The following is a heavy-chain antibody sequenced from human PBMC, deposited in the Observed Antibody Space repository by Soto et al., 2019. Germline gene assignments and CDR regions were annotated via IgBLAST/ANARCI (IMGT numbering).Heavy chain of an antibody. CDR1: GYTFTSYD. J-gene: IGHJ4*02. Sequence: ASVKVSCKASGYTFTSYDINWVRQATGQGLEWMGWMNPNSGNTGYAQKFQGRVTMTRNTSISTAYMELSSLRSEDTAVYYCARFRAYYVFWSGYYTDFYYFDYWGQGTLVTVSS. V-gene: IGHV1-8*01. D-gene: IGHD3-3*01. CDR3: ARFRAYYVFWSGYYTDFYYFDY. CDR2: MNPNSGNT.